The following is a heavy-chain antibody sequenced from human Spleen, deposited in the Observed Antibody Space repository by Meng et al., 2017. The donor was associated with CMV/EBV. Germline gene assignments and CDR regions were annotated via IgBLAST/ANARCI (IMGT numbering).Heavy chain of an antibody. Sequence: SRSSYYWGWIRQSPGKGLEWIGSISYSGITHYNPSLKSRVIITEDTSKNQFSLKLTSVTAADTAIYFCARDHRDISGWTPGRWFDPWGQGALVTVSS. CDR3: ARDHRDISGWTPGRWFDP. J-gene: IGHJ5*02. CDR1: SRSSYY. CDR2: ISYSGIT. D-gene: IGHD6-19*01. V-gene: IGHV4-39*07.